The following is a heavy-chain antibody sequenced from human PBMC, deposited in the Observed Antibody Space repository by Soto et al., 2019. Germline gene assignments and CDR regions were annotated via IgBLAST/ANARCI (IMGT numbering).Heavy chain of an antibody. J-gene: IGHJ4*02. V-gene: IGHV4-39*01. CDR2: IYFRGST. Sequence: QLQLQESGPELVKPSETLSLTFTVSGGSISSSSYYWGWISQPPGKGLEWIGTIYFRGSTYYNASLKMRVAISVDTSKNKFSLKLSSVTAADTAMYYCARRGSYYDSRGYYSPLDYWGQGTLVTVSS. CDR3: ARRGSYYDSRGYYSPLDY. D-gene: IGHD3-22*01. CDR1: GGSISSSSYY.